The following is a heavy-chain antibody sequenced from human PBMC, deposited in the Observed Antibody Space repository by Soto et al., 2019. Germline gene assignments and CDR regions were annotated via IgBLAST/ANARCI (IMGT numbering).Heavy chain of an antibody. CDR3: ARSYGSGSYLSCIGY. V-gene: IGHV3-33*01. Sequence: PGGSLRLSCAASGFTFSSYGMHWVRQAPGKGLEWVAVIWYDGSNKYYADSVKGRFTISRDNSKNTLYLQMNSLRAEDTAVYYCARSYGSGSYLSCIGYWGQGTLVTVSS. D-gene: IGHD3-10*01. CDR1: GFTFSSYG. J-gene: IGHJ4*02. CDR2: IWYDGSNK.